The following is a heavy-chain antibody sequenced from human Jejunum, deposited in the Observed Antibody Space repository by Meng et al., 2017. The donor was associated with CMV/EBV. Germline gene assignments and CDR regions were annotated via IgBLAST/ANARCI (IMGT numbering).Heavy chain of an antibody. CDR1: FSTYA. CDR3: ARDVGDDSSGRYYYGMDV. J-gene: IGHJ6*02. CDR2: INTAGTST. Sequence: FSTYAMSWVRQAPGKGLEWVSSINTAGTSTYYADSVKGQFTISRDNSRDTVYLQMNSLRAEDTAVYYCARDVGDDSSGRYYYGMDVWGQGTTVTVSS. V-gene: IGHV3-23*01. D-gene: IGHD3-22*01.